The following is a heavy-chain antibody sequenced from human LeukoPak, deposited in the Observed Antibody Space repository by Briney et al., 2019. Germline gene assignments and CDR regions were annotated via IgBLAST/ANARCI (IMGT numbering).Heavy chain of an antibody. D-gene: IGHD4-17*01. CDR3: ARLTVTNPAFDY. CDR1: GGSISSYY. CDR2: IYTSGST. V-gene: IGHV4-4*07. Sequence: SETLSLTCTVSGGSISSYYWSWIRQPAGKGLEWIGRIYTSGSTNYNPSLKSRVTMSVDTSKNQFSLKLSSVTAADTAVYHCARLTVTNPAFDYWGQGTLVTVSS. J-gene: IGHJ4*02.